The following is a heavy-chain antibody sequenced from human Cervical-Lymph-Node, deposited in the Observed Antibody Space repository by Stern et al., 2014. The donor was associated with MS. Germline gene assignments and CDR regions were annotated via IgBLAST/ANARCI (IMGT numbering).Heavy chain of an antibody. CDR3: ANGLGSCAGGSCFPFDH. D-gene: IGHD2-15*01. Sequence: VQLGQSGGGLVQPGGSLRLSCAASGFTFSTYPMTWVRQAPGKGLEWVSGVSNSGSTTYYADSAKGRFTISRDNSKNTLYLQMDSLRAEDTAVYYCANGLGSCAGGSCFPFDHWGQGTLVSVSS. CDR2: VSNSGSTT. CDR1: GFTFSTYP. V-gene: IGHV3-23*04. J-gene: IGHJ4*02.